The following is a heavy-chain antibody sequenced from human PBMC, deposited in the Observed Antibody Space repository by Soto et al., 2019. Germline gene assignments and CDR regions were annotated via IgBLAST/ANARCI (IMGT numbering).Heavy chain of an antibody. D-gene: IGHD2-8*01. CDR1: GYTFTGYY. Sequence: ASVKVSCKASGYTFTGYYMHWVRQAPGQGLEWMGWINPNSGTANYEQKFQGRVTMTRDTSISTVYMELNSLGSDDTAVYYCVRDFSPCTNAVCSNNCFDPWGQGSLVTVSS. CDR2: INPNSGTA. V-gene: IGHV1-2*02. CDR3: VRDFSPCTNAVCSNNCFDP. J-gene: IGHJ5*02.